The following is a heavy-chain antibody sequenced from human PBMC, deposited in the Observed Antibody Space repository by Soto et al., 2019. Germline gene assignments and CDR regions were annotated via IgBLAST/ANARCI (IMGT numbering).Heavy chain of an antibody. CDR1: WFTVSSNY. Sequence: GGSLRLSCAASWFTVSSNYLSWVRQAPGKGLEWVSVIYSGGSTYYADSVKGRFTISRDNSKNTLYLQMNSLRAEDTAVYYCAIDRTGYCTNSVCYYSGMYVWGQGNTVTVSS. D-gene: IGHD2-8*01. CDR3: AIDRTGYCTNSVCYYSGMYV. CDR2: IYSGGST. J-gene: IGHJ6*02. V-gene: IGHV3-53*01.